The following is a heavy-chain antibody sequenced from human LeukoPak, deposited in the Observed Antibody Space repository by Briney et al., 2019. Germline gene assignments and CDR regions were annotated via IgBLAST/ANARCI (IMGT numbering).Heavy chain of an antibody. CDR2: IYYSGST. V-gene: IGHV4-39*07. CDR1: GGSISSNSYY. J-gene: IGHJ4*02. CDR3: ARVARLYGDPSYFDY. Sequence: SETLSLTCTVSGGSISSNSYYWGWIRQPLGKELEWIGSIYYSGSTYYNPSLKSRVTISVDTSKNQFSLKLGSVTAADTAVYYCARVARLYGDPSYFDYWGQGTLVTVSS. D-gene: IGHD4-17*01.